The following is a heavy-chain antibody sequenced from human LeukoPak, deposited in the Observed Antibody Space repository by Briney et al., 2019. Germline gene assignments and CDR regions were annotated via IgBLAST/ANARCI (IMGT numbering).Heavy chain of an antibody. J-gene: IGHJ6*02. Sequence: AGGSLRLSCAASGFTFSSYWMHWVRQAPGKGLVWVSRINTDGSSTSYADSVKGRFTISRDNAKNSLYLQMNSLRAEDTAVYYCARAGRFSYPLYGMDVWGQGTTVTVSS. CDR1: GFTFSSYW. V-gene: IGHV3-74*01. CDR2: INTDGSST. CDR3: ARAGRFSYPLYGMDV.